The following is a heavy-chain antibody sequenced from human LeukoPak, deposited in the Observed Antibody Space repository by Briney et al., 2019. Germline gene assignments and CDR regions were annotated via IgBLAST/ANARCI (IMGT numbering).Heavy chain of an antibody. CDR3: ARESSLTGAYFDC. CDR1: GFTLSNYG. CDR2: IWYDGTNK. D-gene: IGHD3-10*01. J-gene: IGHJ4*02. Sequence: GGSLRLSCAASGFTLSNYGMHWVRQAPGKGLEWVAVIWYDGTNKQYVDSVKGRFTISRDNSENTLYLQMNSLRDVDTAVYYCARESSLTGAYFDCWGQGTLVTVSS. V-gene: IGHV3-33*01.